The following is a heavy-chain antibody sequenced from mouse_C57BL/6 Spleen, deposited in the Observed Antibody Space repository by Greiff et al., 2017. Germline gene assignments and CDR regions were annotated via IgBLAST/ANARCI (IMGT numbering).Heavy chain of an antibody. CDR2: ILPGSGRT. Sequence: VQLQESGAELMKPGASVKLSCKATGYTFTGYWIEWVKQRPGHGLEWIGEILPGSGRTNYNEKFKGKATFTADASSNTAYMQLSSLTTEDSAIFYCARYWAAQATTWFAYWGQGTLVTVSA. V-gene: IGHV1-9*01. CDR1: GYTFTGYW. D-gene: IGHD3-2*02. CDR3: ARYWAAQATTWFAY. J-gene: IGHJ3*01.